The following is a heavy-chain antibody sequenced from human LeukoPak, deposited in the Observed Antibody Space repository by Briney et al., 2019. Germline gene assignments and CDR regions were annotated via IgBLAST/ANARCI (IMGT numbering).Heavy chain of an antibody. V-gene: IGHV5-51*01. D-gene: IGHD3-22*01. CDR1: GYSFTTYW. CDR3: ARPKYYYGSSGPRVWYFDY. Sequence: GESLKISCKGSGYSFTTYWIGWVRQMPGKGLDWMGIIYPGDSDTRYSPSFQGQVTISADKSITTAYLQWSSLKASDTAMYYCARPKYYYGSSGPRVWYFDYWGQGTLVTVSS. CDR2: IYPGDSDT. J-gene: IGHJ4*02.